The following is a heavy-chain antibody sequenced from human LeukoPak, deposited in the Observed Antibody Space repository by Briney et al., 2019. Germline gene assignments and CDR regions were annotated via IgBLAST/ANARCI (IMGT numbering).Heavy chain of an antibody. V-gene: IGHV3-23*01. D-gene: IGHD5-24*01. CDR1: GLTFSSYA. CDR3: AKEGTDGIAFDI. CDR2: ISGSGGST. Sequence: GGSLRLSRAASGLTFSSYAMSWVRQAPGKGLEWVSAISGSGGSTYYADSVKGRFTISRDNSKNTLYLQMNSLRAEDTAVYYCAKEGTDGIAFDIWGQGTMVTVSS. J-gene: IGHJ3*02.